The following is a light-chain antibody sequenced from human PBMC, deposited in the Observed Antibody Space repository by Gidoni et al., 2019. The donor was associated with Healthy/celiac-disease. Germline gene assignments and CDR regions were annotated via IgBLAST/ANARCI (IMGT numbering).Light chain of an antibody. V-gene: IGKV3-11*01. CDR3: QKRSNWPLT. CDR2: DAS. J-gene: IGKJ4*01. CDR1: QSVSSY. Sequence: PGERATLSCRASQSVSSYLAWYQQKPGQAPRLLIYDASNRATGIPARFSGSGSGTDFTLTISSLEPEEFAVYYCQKRSNWPLTFGGXTKVEIK.